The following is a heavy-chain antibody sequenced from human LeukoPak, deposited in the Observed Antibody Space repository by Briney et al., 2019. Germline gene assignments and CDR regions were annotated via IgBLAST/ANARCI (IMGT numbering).Heavy chain of an antibody. D-gene: IGHD1-26*01. CDR1: GFTFSSYA. CDR3: AKIPLVGATTSLDC. J-gene: IGHJ4*02. CDR2: ISGSGGTT. V-gene: IGHV3-23*01. Sequence: GGSLRLSCAASGFTFSSYAVSWVRQAPGKGLEWVSGISGSGGTTYYADSVKGRFTISRDNSKNTLYLQMNSLRAEDTAVYYCAKIPLVGATTSLDCWGQGTLVTVSS.